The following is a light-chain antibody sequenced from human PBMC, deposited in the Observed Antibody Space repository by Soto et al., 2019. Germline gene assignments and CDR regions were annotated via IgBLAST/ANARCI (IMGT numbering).Light chain of an antibody. Sequence: EIVMTHPPATLSVSPGERATLSCRASQSVSSDLAWYQQKPGQAPRLLIYGASTRATGIPARFSGSGSGTESTLTISSLQYEDFAVYYCQQYNNWPQTFGQGTKVDI. CDR2: GAS. V-gene: IGKV3-15*01. J-gene: IGKJ1*01. CDR3: QQYNNWPQT. CDR1: QSVSSD.